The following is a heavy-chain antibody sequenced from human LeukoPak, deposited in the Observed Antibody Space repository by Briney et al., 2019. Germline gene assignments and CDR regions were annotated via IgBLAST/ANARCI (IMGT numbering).Heavy chain of an antibody. J-gene: IGHJ6*03. CDR3: ARGDYYYYYYMDV. CDR1: GFTFSSYS. V-gene: IGHV3-48*04. Sequence: PGGSLRLSCAVSGFTFSSYSMNWVRQAPGKGLEGVSYISSSSSSIYYPDSVKGRFTVSRDNGKNSLYLQMNSLSAEDTAVYYCARGDYYYYYYMDVWGKGTTVSVSS. CDR2: ISSSSSSI.